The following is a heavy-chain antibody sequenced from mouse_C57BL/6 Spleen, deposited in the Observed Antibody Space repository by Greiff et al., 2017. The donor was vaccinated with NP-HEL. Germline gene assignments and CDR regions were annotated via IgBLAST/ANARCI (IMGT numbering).Heavy chain of an antibody. D-gene: IGHD3-2*02. J-gene: IGHJ4*01. CDR1: GYAFSSSW. CDR2: IYPGDGDT. Sequence: VQLQQSGPELVKPGASVKISCKASGYAFSSSWMNWVKQRPGKGLEWLGRIYPGDGDTNYNGKFKGKATLTADKSSSTAYMQLSSLTSEDSAVYFCARGAQAKAMDYWGQGTSVTVSS. V-gene: IGHV1-82*01. CDR3: ARGAQAKAMDY.